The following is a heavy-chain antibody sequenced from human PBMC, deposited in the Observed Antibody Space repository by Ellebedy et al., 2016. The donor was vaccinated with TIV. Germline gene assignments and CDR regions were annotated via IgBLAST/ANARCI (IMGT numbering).Heavy chain of an antibody. J-gene: IGHJ4*02. CDR3: ARGGPGSSSPHDY. D-gene: IGHD2-2*01. Sequence: GESLKISCAASGFTLSSYSMNWVRQAPGRGLEWVSYISSSSNTIYYADSVKGRFTISRDNAKNSLYLQMNSLRAEDTAVYYCARGGPGSSSPHDYWGQGTLVTVSS. CDR2: ISSSSNTI. V-gene: IGHV3-48*01. CDR1: GFTLSSYS.